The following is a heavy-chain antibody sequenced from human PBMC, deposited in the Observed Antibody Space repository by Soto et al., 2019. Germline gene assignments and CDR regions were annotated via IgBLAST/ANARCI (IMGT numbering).Heavy chain of an antibody. CDR3: ARGSDYGTGNYYYYYGMDV. CDR1: GGSFSGYY. Sequence: PSETLSLTRAVYGGSFSGYYWSWIRQPPGKGLEWIGEINHSGSTNYNPSLKSRVTISVDTSKNQFSLKLSSVTAADTAVYYCARGSDYGTGNYYYYYGMDVWGQGTTVTVSS. D-gene: IGHD3-10*01. V-gene: IGHV4-34*01. J-gene: IGHJ6*02. CDR2: INHSGST.